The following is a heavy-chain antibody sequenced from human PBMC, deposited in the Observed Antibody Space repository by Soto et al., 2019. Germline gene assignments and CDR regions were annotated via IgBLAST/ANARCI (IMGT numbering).Heavy chain of an antibody. CDR2: ISYDGSNK. CDR3: ARYSTSFDY. CDR1: GFTFSSYA. J-gene: IGHJ4*02. Sequence: PEWSLRLSCAASGFTFSSYAMHWVRQAPGKGLEWVAFISYDGSNKYYADSVKGRFTISRDNSKNTLYLQMNSLRAEDTAVYYCARYSTSFDYIGQVTPVAVCS. D-gene: IGHD2-21*01. V-gene: IGHV3-30-3*01.